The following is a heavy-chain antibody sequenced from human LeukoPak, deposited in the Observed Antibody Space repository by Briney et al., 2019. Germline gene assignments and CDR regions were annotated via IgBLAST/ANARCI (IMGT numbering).Heavy chain of an antibody. CDR3: ASHSGSYFLQNY. CDR2: IYYSGST. CDR1: GGSISSSNYY. V-gene: IGHV4-39*07. J-gene: IGHJ4*02. Sequence: ASETLSLTCTVSGGSISSSNYYWGWIRQPPGKGLEWIGSIYYSGSTYYNPSLKSRVTISVDTSKNQFSLKLSSVTAADTAVYYCASHSGSYFLQNYWGQGTLVTVSS. D-gene: IGHD1-26*01.